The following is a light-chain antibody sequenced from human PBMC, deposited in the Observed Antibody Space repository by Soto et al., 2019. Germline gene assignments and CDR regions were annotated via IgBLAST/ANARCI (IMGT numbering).Light chain of an antibody. J-gene: IGLJ2*01. V-gene: IGLV1-40*01. CDR1: SSNIGAGYD. CDR2: GNS. Sequence: QSVLTQPPSVSGAPGQRVTISCTGSSSNIGAGYDVHWYQQLPGTAPKLLIYGNSNRPSGVPDRFSGSKSGTSASLAITGLQAEDEADYYCQSYASSLSGSEVFGGGTKLTV. CDR3: QSYASSLSGSEV.